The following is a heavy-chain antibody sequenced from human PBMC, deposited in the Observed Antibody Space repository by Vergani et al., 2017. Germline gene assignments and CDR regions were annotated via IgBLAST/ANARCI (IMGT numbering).Heavy chain of an antibody. CDR3: ARWKGALYSSSWDYFDY. Sequence: QVQLQESGPGLVKPSQTLSLTCTVSGGSISSGSYYWSWIRQPAGKGLEWIGRIYTSGSTNYNPSLKSRVTISVDTSKNQFSLKLSSVTAADTAVYYCARWKGALYSSSWDYFDYWGQGTLVTVSS. CDR1: GGSISSGSYY. V-gene: IGHV4-61*02. CDR2: IYTSGST. D-gene: IGHD6-13*01. J-gene: IGHJ4*02.